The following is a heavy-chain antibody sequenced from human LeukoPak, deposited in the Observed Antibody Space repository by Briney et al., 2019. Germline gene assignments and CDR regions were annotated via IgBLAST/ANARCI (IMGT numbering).Heavy chain of an antibody. CDR3: ARKSSAVAGPFDY. V-gene: IGHV3-21*04. J-gene: IGHJ4*02. CDR2: ISSTSSYI. D-gene: IGHD6-19*01. Sequence: GGSLRLSCAASGFTFSSYAMNWVRQAPGKGLEWVSSISSTSSYIYYADSVKGRFTISRDNAKNSLYLQMNSLRAEDTAVYYCARKSSAVAGPFDYWGQGTLVTVSS. CDR1: GFTFSSYA.